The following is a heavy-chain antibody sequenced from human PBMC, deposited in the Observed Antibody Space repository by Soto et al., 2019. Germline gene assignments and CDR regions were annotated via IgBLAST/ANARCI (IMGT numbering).Heavy chain of an antibody. CDR1: GFTFSSYA. CDR2: ISGSGGST. D-gene: IGHD3-10*01. V-gene: IGHV3-23*01. CDR3: AKDRGDGYNHYFDY. Sequence: GGSLRLSCAASGFTFSSYAMSWVRQAPGKGLEWVSAISGSGGSTYYADSVRGRFTISRDNSKNTLYLQMNSLRAEDTAVYYCAKDRGDGYNHYFDYWGQGTLVTVSS. J-gene: IGHJ4*02.